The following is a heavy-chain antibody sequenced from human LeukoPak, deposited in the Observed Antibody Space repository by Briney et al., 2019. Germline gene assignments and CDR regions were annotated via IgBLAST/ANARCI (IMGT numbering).Heavy chain of an antibody. J-gene: IGHJ4*02. CDR2: IYYSGST. V-gene: IGHV4-39*01. D-gene: IGHD4-17*01. Sequence: SETLSLTCTVSGGSISSSSYSWGWIRQPPGKGLEWIGSIYYSGSTYYNPSLKSRVTISVDTSKNQFSLKLSSVTAADTAVYYCARYYGVPLYYFDYWGQGTLVTVSS. CDR3: ARYYGVPLYYFDY. CDR1: GGSISSSSYS.